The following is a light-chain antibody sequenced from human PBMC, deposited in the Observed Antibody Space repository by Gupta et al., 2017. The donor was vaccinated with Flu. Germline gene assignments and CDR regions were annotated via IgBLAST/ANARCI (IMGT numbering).Light chain of an antibody. Sequence: SVLPQPPSPSGTPGQRVTISCSGSSSNIGSNAVNWYQQLPGTAPKLLIYTDDQRPSGVPDRFSGSKSGTSASLAISGLQAEDEADYYCAAWDDSRSGWVFGGGTKLTVL. J-gene: IGLJ3*02. CDR3: AAWDDSRSGWV. CDR1: SSNIGSNA. CDR2: TDD. V-gene: IGLV1-44*01.